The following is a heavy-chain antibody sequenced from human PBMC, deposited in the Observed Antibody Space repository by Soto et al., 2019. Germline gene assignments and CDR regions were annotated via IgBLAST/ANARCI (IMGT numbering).Heavy chain of an antibody. CDR2: ISHDGKKD. CDR1: GFTFRSFG. V-gene: IGHV3-30*18. CDR3: AKDMGPSPRPPDSLDI. D-gene: IGHD3-10*01. J-gene: IGHJ3*02. Sequence: QMQLAESGGNVVQPGRSLRLSCLASGFTFRSFGMHWVRQAPGKGLGWVATISHDGKKDYYADSVKGRFTVSRDNSRDTIYLEMNSVKVDDSAVYYCAKDMGPSPRPPDSLDIWGQGTVVTVSS.